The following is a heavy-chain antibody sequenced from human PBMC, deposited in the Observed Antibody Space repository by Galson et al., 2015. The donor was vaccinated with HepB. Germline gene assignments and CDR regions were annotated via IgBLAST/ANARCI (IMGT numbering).Heavy chain of an antibody. Sequence: ETLSLTCTVSGGSISSYYWSWIRQPPGKGLEWIGYIYYSGSTNYNPSLKSRVTISVDTSKNQFSLKLSSVTAADTAVYYCARLVGAWVGMYSSGPDAFDIWGQGTMVTVSS. D-gene: IGHD6-19*01. CDR1: GGSISSYY. CDR2: IYYSGST. V-gene: IGHV4-59*08. J-gene: IGHJ3*02. CDR3: ARLVGAWVGMYSSGPDAFDI.